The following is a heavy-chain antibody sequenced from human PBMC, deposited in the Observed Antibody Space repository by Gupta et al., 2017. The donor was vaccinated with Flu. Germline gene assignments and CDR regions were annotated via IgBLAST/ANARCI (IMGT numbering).Heavy chain of an antibody. CDR3: TRMVLISSIRGVRRFEP. CDR2: IFSNDEK. J-gene: IGHJ5*02. CDR1: DFSLSNARMG. V-gene: IGHV2-26*02. D-gene: IGHD3-10*01. Sequence: QVTLKESGPVLVKPTETLTLTCTVSDFSLSNARMGVSWIRQVPGKALEWLADIFSNDEKSERTSLKTRLSISKDTAKRQVVLSMKNLDQVETATYYWTRMVLISSIRGVRRFEPWVQGILRTVSS.